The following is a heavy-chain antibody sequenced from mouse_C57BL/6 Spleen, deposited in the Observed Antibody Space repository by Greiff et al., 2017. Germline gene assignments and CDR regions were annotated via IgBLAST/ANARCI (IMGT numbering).Heavy chain of an antibody. CDR1: GFTFSDYG. Sequence: EVHLVESGGGLVKPGGSLKLSCAASGFTFSDYGMHWVRQAPEKGLEWVAYISSGSSTIYYADTVKGGFTISRDNAKNTLFLQMTSLRSEDTAMYYCARATDYWGQGTTLTVSS. V-gene: IGHV5-17*01. CDR2: ISSGSSTI. CDR3: ARATDY. D-gene: IGHD1-1*01. J-gene: IGHJ2*01.